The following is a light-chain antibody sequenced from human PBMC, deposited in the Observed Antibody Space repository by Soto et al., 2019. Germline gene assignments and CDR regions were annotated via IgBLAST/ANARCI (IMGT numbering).Light chain of an antibody. CDR2: EVG. Sequence: QSALTQPASVSGSPGQSITISCTGTSSDVGDWNYVSWYQQHPGKAPRVMIYEVGNRPSGVSDRFSGSKSGNTASLTISGLQPDDEADYFCGSYTSSTTLLVFGGGTKVTVL. CDR3: GSYTSSTTLLV. CDR1: SSDVGDWNY. J-gene: IGLJ1*01. V-gene: IGLV2-14*01.